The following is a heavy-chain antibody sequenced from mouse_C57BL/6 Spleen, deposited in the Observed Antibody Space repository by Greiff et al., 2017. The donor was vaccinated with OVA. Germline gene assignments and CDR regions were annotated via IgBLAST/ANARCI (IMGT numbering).Heavy chain of an antibody. V-gene: IGHV1-19*01. CDR2: INPYNGGT. Sequence: VQLQQSGPVLVKPGASVKMSCKASGYTFTDYYMNWVKQSHGKSLEWIGVINPYNGGTSYNQKFKGKATLTVDKSSSTAYMELNSLTSEDSAVYYCARSGGNYGWYFDVWGTGTTVTVSS. J-gene: IGHJ1*03. D-gene: IGHD2-1*01. CDR3: ARSGGNYGWYFDV. CDR1: GYTFTDYY.